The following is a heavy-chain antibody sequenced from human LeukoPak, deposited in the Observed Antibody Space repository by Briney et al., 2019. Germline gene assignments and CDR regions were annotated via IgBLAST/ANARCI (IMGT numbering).Heavy chain of an antibody. V-gene: IGHV3-30-3*02. CDR3: AKHSSGWYVDALDI. CDR1: GFTFSSYA. Sequence: GGSLRLSCAASGFTFSSYAMHWVRQAPGKGLEWVAVISYDGSNKYYADSVKGRFTISRDNSKNTLYLQMNSLRADDTAVYYCAKHSSGWYVDALDIWGQGTMVTVSS. D-gene: IGHD6-19*01. J-gene: IGHJ3*02. CDR2: ISYDGSNK.